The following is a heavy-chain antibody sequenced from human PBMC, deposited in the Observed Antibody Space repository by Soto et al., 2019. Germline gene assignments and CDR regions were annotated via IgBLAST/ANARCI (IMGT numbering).Heavy chain of an antibody. J-gene: IGHJ4*02. Sequence: QVQLVQSGAEVKKPGASVRISCKASGYSFTTFDINWVRQASGQGLEWVGWMNPNTGDTAFVQNFQGRASMTRNSSLSTAFMEVSGLKVEDTAVYYCARGRGGATGGRLDYWGQGTPVIVSS. V-gene: IGHV1-8*02. CDR1: GYSFTTFD. CDR2: MNPNTGDT. D-gene: IGHD2-8*02. CDR3: ARGRGGATGGRLDY.